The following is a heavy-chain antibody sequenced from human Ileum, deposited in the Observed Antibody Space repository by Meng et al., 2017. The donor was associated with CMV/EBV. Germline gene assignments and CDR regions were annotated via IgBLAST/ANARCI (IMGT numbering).Heavy chain of an antibody. CDR2: IYPRGSS. Sequence: QRHLQLSGQELVTPSGTRSLTFTGSGCSRSSYYWRWSRQPAGKGLEWIGRIYPRGSSNYNSSLKSRVTMSVDTSKNQFSMNLNSVTAADTAVYYCAREGPTDWGRALDYWGQGTLVTVSS. V-gene: IGHV4-4*07. CDR1: GCSRSSYY. D-gene: IGHD7-27*01. CDR3: AREGPTDWGRALDY. J-gene: IGHJ4*02.